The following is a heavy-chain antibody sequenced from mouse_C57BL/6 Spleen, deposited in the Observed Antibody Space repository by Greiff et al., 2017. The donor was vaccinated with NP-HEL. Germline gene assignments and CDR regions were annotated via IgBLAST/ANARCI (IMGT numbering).Heavy chain of an antibody. D-gene: IGHD1-1*02. J-gene: IGHJ3*01. V-gene: IGHV1-26*01. CDR1: GYTFTDYY. CDR2: INPNNGGT. CDR3: ASSPYGREGFAY. Sequence: EVQLQQSGPELVKPGASVKISCKASGYTFTDYYMNWVKQSHGKSLEWIGDINPNNGGTSYNQKFKGKATLTVDKSSSTAYMELRSLTSEESAVYYCASSPYGREGFAYWGQGTLVTVSA.